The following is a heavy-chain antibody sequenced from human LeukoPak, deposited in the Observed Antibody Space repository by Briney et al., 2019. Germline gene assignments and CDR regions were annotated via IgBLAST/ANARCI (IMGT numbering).Heavy chain of an antibody. CDR3: ARSGLLPEYYYYGMDV. D-gene: IGHD3-22*01. V-gene: IGHV1-24*01. CDR1: GYTLTELS. J-gene: IGHJ6*02. Sequence: ASVKVSCKVSGYTLTELSMHWVRQAPGKGLEWMGGFDPEDGETIYAQKFQGRVTMTEDTSTDTAYMELSSLRSEDTAVYYCARSGLLPEYYYYGMDVWGQGTTVTVSS. CDR2: FDPEDGET.